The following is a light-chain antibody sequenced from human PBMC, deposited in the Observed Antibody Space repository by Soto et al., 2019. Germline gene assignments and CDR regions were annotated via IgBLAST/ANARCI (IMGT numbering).Light chain of an antibody. Sequence: EIVLTQSPGTLSLSPGERATLSCRASQSVSSSYLAWYQQKPGQAPRLLIYGASSRATGIPDRFSGSGSGTDFTLTISSLEPEDFAVYYCHQSGSSPLTFGGGTKVEIK. CDR3: HQSGSSPLT. V-gene: IGKV3-20*01. J-gene: IGKJ4*01. CDR1: QSVSSSY. CDR2: GAS.